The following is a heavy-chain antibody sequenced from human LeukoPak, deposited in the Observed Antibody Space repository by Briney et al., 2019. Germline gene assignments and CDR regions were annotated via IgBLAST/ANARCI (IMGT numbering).Heavy chain of an antibody. J-gene: IGHJ6*04. CDR1: GYTFTSYG. CDR2: LSAYNGNT. D-gene: IGHD6-13*01. V-gene: IGHV1-18*04. CDR3: AREGESSGIAAAGELEYYYYGMDV. Sequence: ASVKVSCKASGYTFTSYGISWVRQAPGQGLEWMGWLSAYNGNTNYAQKLQGRVTMTTDTSTSTAYMELRSLRSDDTSVYYCAREGESSGIAAAGELEYYYYGMDVWGKRTTVTVSS.